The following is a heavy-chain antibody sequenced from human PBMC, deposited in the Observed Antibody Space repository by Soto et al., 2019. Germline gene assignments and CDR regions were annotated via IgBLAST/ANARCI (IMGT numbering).Heavy chain of an antibody. J-gene: IGHJ3*02. Sequence: LSLTCTVSGGSVSSGAYYWTWIRQRPGKGLEWIGYIYYSGSTYYSPSLKSRLSISLDTSKNQFSLRLSSVTAAVTAMYYCARARLRAVYSFDIWGQGTMVTVSS. CDR1: GGSVSSGAYY. V-gene: IGHV4-31*03. D-gene: IGHD5-12*01. CDR2: IYYSGST. CDR3: ARARLRAVYSFDI.